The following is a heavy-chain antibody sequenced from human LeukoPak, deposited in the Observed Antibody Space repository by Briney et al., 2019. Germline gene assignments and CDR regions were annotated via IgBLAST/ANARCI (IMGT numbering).Heavy chain of an antibody. Sequence: PSETLSLTCSVTGASIIGHYWSWIRQPPGKGLEWIGYIYSSGSTNYEPSLSGRVTISIDTSQNQFSLKMASVTAADTAVYYCARRMWGPDNGHFFYYLDVWGKGTTVIVSS. V-gene: IGHV4-4*09. CDR1: GASIIGHY. CDR2: IYSSGST. J-gene: IGHJ6*03. CDR3: ARRMWGPDNGHFFYYLDV. D-gene: IGHD3-16*01.